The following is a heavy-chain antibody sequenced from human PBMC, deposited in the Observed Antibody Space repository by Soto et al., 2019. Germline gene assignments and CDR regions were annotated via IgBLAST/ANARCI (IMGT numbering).Heavy chain of an antibody. J-gene: IGHJ4*02. CDR1: GFTFSSYA. D-gene: IGHD6-13*01. V-gene: IGHV3-30-3*01. CDR3: ARYSSSWYRPLPAYDY. CDR2: ISYDGSNK. Sequence: QVQLVESGGGVVQPGRSLRLSCAASGFTFSSYAMHWVRQAPGKGLEWVSVISYDGSNKYYADSVKGRFTISRDNSKNTLYLQMNRQRAEDTAVYYCARYSSSWYRPLPAYDYWGQGTLVTVSS.